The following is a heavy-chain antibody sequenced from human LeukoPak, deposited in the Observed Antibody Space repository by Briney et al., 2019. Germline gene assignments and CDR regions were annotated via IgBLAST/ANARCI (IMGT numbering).Heavy chain of an antibody. CDR3: AKDGTDGSGSYYVFDY. J-gene: IGHJ4*02. D-gene: IGHD3-10*01. Sequence: SLRLSCAASGFTFDDYAMHWVRQAPGKGLEWVSGISWNSGSIGYADSVKGRFTISRDNAKNSLYLQMNSLRAEDTALYYCAKDGTDGSGSYYVFDYWGQGTLVTVSS. CDR2: ISWNSGSI. V-gene: IGHV3-9*01. CDR1: GFTFDDYA.